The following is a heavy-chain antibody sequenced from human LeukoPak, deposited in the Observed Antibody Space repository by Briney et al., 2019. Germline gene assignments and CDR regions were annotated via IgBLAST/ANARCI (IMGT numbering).Heavy chain of an antibody. CDR1: GFSLTTSGVG. Sequence: SGPTLVKPTQTLTLTCTCSGFSLTTSGVGVGWIRQPPGKALEWLALIYWNDYKRYSPSLKSRLTITQDTSKNQVVLTMTNMDPVDTATYYCAHRLRFGDHKWFDPWGQGTLVTVSS. D-gene: IGHD3-10*01. J-gene: IGHJ5*02. V-gene: IGHV2-5*01. CDR3: AHRLRFGDHKWFDP. CDR2: IYWNDYK.